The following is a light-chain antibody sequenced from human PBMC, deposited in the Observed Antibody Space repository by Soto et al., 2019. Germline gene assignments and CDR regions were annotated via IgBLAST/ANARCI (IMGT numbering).Light chain of an antibody. CDR3: SSYTSSSTLV. CDR1: SSDVGGYNC. V-gene: IGLV2-14*01. Sequence: QSALTQPASVSGSPGQSITISCTGTSSDVGGYNCVSWYQQHPGKAPKLMIYEVSTRPSGVSNRFSGSKSGNTASLTISGLQAEDEADYYCSSYTSSSTLVFGTGTKLTVL. CDR2: EVS. J-gene: IGLJ1*01.